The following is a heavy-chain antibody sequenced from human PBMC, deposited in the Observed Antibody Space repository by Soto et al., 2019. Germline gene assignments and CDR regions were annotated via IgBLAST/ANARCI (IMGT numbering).Heavy chain of an antibody. D-gene: IGHD5-12*01. CDR3: ASSGPKHPGFRGYGAAYALDV. CDR1: GYTFTNYG. Sequence: QVQLMQSGAEVKKPGASVEVSCKASGYTFTNYGITWVRQAPGQGLEWMGWINTHNYDTKYAHKFQDRVTMASDIFTTTAYMELRNLTSDDTAVYYCASSGPKHPGFRGYGAAYALDVWGQGTTVTVSS. V-gene: IGHV1-18*01. J-gene: IGHJ6*02. CDR2: INTHNYDT.